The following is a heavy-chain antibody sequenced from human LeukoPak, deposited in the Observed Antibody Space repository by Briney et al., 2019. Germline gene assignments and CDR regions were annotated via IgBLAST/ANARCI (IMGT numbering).Heavy chain of an antibody. CDR2: INPDGSSS. D-gene: IGHD6-6*01. CDR1: GFTFSNYW. Sequence: PGGSLRLSCAASGFTFSNYWMHSVRQAPGKGLEWVSRINPDGSSSNYADSVKGRFTMSRDNAKSMVYLQMDGLRAEDTALYYCANARGTSSSYFDLWGRGTLVTVSS. J-gene: IGHJ2*01. CDR3: ANARGTSSSYFDL. V-gene: IGHV3-74*01.